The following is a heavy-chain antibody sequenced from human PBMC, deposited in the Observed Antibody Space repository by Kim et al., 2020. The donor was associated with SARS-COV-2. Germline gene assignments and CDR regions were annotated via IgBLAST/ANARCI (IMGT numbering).Heavy chain of an antibody. CDR1: GGSFSGYY. CDR3: ARARHRYLNY. J-gene: IGHJ4*02. CDR2: INHSGST. D-gene: IGHD1-20*01. Sequence: SETLSLTCAVYGGSFSGYYWSWIRQPPGKGLEWIGEINHSGSTNYNPSLKSRVTISVDTSKNQFSLKLSSVTAADTAVYYCARARHRYLNYWGQGTLVTVSS. V-gene: IGHV4-34*01.